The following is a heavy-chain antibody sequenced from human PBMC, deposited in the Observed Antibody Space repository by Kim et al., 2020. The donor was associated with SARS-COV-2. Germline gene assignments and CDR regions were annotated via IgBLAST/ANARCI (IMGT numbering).Heavy chain of an antibody. D-gene: IGHD4-4*01. CDR3: ARTYSNPYYYYGMDV. J-gene: IGHJ6*02. V-gene: IGHV3-30*01. Sequence: PVKGRFTRSRDNSKNTLYLQMNSLRAEDTAVYYCARTYSNPYYYYGMDVWGQGTTVTVSS.